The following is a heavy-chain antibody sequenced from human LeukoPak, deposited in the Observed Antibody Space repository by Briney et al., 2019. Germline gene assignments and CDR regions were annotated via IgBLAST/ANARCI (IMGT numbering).Heavy chain of an antibody. CDR1: GYTFTSYG. CDR2: ISAYNGNT. V-gene: IGHV1-18*01. D-gene: IGHD2-21*02. Sequence: ASVKVSCKASGYTFTSYGISWVRQAPGQGLEWMGWISAYNGNTNYAQKLQGRVTMTTDTSTSTAYMELRSLRSDDTAVYYCARAQRRAYCGGDCYSYYFDYWGQGTLVTVSS. J-gene: IGHJ4*02. CDR3: ARAQRRAYCGGDCYSYYFDY.